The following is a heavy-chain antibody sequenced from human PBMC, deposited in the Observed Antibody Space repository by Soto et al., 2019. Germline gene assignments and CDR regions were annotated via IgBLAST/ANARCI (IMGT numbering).Heavy chain of an antibody. CDR3: TTEYNSRQDLNN. V-gene: IGHV3-21*01. CDR2: ISATGTYT. D-gene: IGHD6-6*01. Sequence: ESGGGLVEPGGSLRLSCATSGFTFSTCSMNWVRQAPGKGLEWVSSISATGTYTFYADSLKGRFTISRDNARNSLFLQMNSLRVEDTALYYCTTEYNSRQDLNNWGQGALVTVSS. J-gene: IGHJ4*02. CDR1: GFTFSTCS.